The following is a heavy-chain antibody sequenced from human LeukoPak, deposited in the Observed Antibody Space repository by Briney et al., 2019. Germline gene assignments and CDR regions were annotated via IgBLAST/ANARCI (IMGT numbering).Heavy chain of an antibody. Sequence: GGSLRLSCAASGFTFSSNDMSWVRQAPGKGLEWVAVISYDGSNKYYADSVKGRFTISRDNSKNTLYLQMNSLRAEDTAVYYCATIVPAATGFDPWGQGTLVTVSS. V-gene: IGHV3-30*03. CDR2: ISYDGSNK. J-gene: IGHJ5*02. D-gene: IGHD2-2*01. CDR3: ATIVPAATGFDP. CDR1: GFTFSSND.